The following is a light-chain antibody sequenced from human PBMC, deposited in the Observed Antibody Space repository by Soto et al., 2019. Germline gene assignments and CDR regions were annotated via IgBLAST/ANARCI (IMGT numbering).Light chain of an antibody. Sequence: DIQMTQYPSSLSASVGDRVTITCRARQGIGNYLAWYQQKPGKDPKLLSHAASTLQSGLPSRFSSSGSGTDFTLTISSLQPEDVAAYYCLNYNSAPSLTFGAGTKLDI. CDR3: LNYNSAPSLT. CDR2: AAS. J-gene: IGKJ3*01. CDR1: QGIGNY. V-gene: IGKV1-27*01.